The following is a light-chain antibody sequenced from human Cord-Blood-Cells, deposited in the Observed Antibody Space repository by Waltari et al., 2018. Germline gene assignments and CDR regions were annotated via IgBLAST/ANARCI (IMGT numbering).Light chain of an antibody. CDR2: WAS. CDR1: QSVLYSSNNKNY. CDR3: QQYYSTPRT. J-gene: IGKJ1*01. V-gene: IGKV4-1*01. Sequence: DIVMTQSPDSLAVSLGERATINCKSSQSVLYSSNNKNYLAWYQQKPGQPPKLLIYWASTRESGFPDRFSCSGSWTDFTLTISSLQAEDVAVYYCQQYYSTPRTFGQGTKVEIK.